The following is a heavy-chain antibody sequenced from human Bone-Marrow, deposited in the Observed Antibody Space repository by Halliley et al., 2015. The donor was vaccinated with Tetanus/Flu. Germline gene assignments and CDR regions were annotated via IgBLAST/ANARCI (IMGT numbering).Heavy chain of an antibody. Sequence: QLVQSGAEVKKPGASVKVSCKASGYTLTRYSMSWVRQAPGQGLEWMGWISGYNSNINYAQKLLGRVTMTIDTSANTAYMELRSLRSDDTAVYYCAREESLRFLEWLSPAYWGQGTLVIVS. V-gene: IGHV1-18*01. D-gene: IGHD3-3*01. J-gene: IGHJ4*02. CDR1: GYTLTRYS. CDR3: AREESLRFLEWLSPAY. CDR2: ISGYNSNI.